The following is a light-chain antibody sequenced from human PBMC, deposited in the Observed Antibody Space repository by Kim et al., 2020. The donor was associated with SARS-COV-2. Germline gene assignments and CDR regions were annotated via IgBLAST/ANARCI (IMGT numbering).Light chain of an antibody. V-gene: IGLV1-44*01. CDR3: AAWDDGLNAYV. Sequence: QSVLSQPPSVSGTPGQRVSISCSGGAPNIGTNAVNWYQHVPGTAPRLLILTNNDRASGVPDRFSGSKSGTSASLAIRGLQSEDEADYYCAAWDDGLNAYVFGTGTKVTVL. CDR2: TNN. J-gene: IGLJ1*01. CDR1: APNIGTNA.